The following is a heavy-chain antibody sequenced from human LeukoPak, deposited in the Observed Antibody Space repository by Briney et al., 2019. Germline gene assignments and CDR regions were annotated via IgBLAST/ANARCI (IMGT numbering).Heavy chain of an antibody. CDR1: GGSMNTYF. CDR3: ARHKTGGTYPLDY. V-gene: IGHV4-59*08. CDR2: IHYSGST. D-gene: IGHD1-26*01. J-gene: IGHJ4*02. Sequence: SETLSLTCTVSGGSMNTYFWSWIRQPPGKGLEWIGHIHYSGSTTYNPSLKSRVTISVDAFKNQFSLKLSSVTAADTAVYYCARHKTGGTYPLDYWGQGTLVTVSS.